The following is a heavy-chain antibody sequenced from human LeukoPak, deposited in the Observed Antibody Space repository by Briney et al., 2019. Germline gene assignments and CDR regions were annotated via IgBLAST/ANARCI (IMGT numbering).Heavy chain of an antibody. CDR2: ISSSSSSI. CDR3: AKAINLLWFGELLEPFDY. J-gene: IGHJ4*02. CDR1: GFTFSSYS. D-gene: IGHD3-10*01. V-gene: IGHV3-21*01. Sequence: GGSLRLSCAASGFTFSSYSMNWVRQAPGKGLEWVSSISSSSSSIYYADSVKGRFTISRDNAKNSLYLQMNSLRAEDTAVYYCAKAINLLWFGELLEPFDYWGQGTLVTVSS.